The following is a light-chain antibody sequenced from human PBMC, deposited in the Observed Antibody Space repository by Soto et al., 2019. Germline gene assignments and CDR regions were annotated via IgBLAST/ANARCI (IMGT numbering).Light chain of an antibody. CDR2: DVS. V-gene: IGKV3-11*01. J-gene: IGKJ4*01. CDR1: QSVTKY. CDR3: HQRSNWPLT. Sequence: EVVLTQSPATLSLSPGERATLSCRAIQSVTKYLAWYQQKPGQALRLLIYDVSKRATGIPARFSGSGSETDFTLTISSLEPGDFAVYYCHQRSNWPLTFGGGTKLEIK.